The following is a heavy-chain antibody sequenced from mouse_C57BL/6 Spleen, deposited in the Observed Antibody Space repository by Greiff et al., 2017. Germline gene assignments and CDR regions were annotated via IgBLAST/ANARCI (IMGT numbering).Heavy chain of an antibody. D-gene: IGHD4-1*01. CDR1: GYTFTDYY. V-gene: IGHV1-26*01. Sequence: EVKLQQSGPELVKPGASVKISCKASGYTFTDYYMNWVKQSHGKSLEWIGDINPNNGGTSYNQKFKGKATLTVDKSSSTAYMELRSLTSEDSAVYYCAKGAGTYFDVWGTGTTVTVSS. CDR3: AKGAGTYFDV. CDR2: INPNNGGT. J-gene: IGHJ1*03.